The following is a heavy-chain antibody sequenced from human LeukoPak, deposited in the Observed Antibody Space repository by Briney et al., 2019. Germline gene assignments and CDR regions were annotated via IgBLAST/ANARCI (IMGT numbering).Heavy chain of an antibody. CDR2: INHRGST. D-gene: IGHD3-9*01. CDR1: GGSFSGYY. V-gene: IGHV4-34*01. Sequence: SETLSLTCAVYGGSFSGYYWSWIRQPPGKGLEWIGEINHRGSTNYNPSLKSRVTISVDTSKNQFSLKLSSVTAADTAVYYCARGRDYDILTGRHYYGMDVWGKGTTVTVSS. J-gene: IGHJ6*04. CDR3: ARGRDYDILTGRHYYGMDV.